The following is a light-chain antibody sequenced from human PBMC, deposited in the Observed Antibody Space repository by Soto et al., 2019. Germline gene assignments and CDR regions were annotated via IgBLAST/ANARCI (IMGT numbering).Light chain of an antibody. V-gene: IGKV3-20*01. CDR3: QHYGSSPRT. Sequence: EIVLTQSPGTLSFSPGERATLSCRASQSITNNYLAWYQQKAGQVPRLLLYGASTRPTGIPDRFSGSGSGTDFTLTITRLEPDDFAVYYCQHYGSSPRTFGQGTRWIS. J-gene: IGKJ1*01. CDR1: QSITNNY. CDR2: GAS.